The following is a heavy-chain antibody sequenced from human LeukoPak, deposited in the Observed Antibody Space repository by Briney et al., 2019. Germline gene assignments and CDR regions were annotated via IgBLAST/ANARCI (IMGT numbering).Heavy chain of an antibody. CDR1: GFTFSSYA. Sequence: GGSLRLSCAASGFTFSSYAMSWVRQAPGKGLEWVSAISGSGGSTYYADSVKGRFTISRDNAKNSLYLQMNSLRAEDTAVYYCARDLAVAGTGFDYWGQGTLVTVSS. CDR2: ISGSGGST. CDR3: ARDLAVAGTGFDY. V-gene: IGHV3-23*01. D-gene: IGHD6-19*01. J-gene: IGHJ4*02.